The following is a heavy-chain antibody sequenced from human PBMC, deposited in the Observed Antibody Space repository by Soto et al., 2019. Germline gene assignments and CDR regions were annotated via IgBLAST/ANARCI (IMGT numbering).Heavy chain of an antibody. V-gene: IGHV1-18*01. CDR3: ARDQVVITTGNWFDP. D-gene: IGHD3-22*01. J-gene: IGHJ5*02. CDR2: ISAYSGNT. Sequence: ASVKVSCKAYGYTFSSYGLSWVRQAPGQGLEWMGWISAYSGNTNYAQKLQGRVTMTTDTSTSTAYMELRSLRSDDTAVYYCARDQVVITTGNWFDPWGQGTLVTVSS. CDR1: GYTFSSYG.